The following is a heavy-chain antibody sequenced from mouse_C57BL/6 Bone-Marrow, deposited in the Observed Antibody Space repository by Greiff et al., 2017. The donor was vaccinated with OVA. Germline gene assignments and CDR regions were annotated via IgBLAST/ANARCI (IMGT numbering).Heavy chain of an antibody. Sequence: QVQLQQSGPELVKPGASVKISCKASGYTFTDYYINWVKQRPGQGLEWIGWIFPGSGSTYYNEKFKGKATLTVDKSSSTAYMLLSSLTSEDSAVYFCAREGAYYSDGAAFAYWGQGTLVTVSA. D-gene: IGHD2-12*01. V-gene: IGHV1-75*01. CDR2: IFPGSGST. CDR1: GYTFTDYY. J-gene: IGHJ3*01. CDR3: AREGAYYSDGAAFAY.